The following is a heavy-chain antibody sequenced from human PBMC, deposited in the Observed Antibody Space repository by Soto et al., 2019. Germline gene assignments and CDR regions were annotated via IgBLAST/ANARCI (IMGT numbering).Heavy chain of an antibody. D-gene: IGHD3-10*02. CDR1: GFTFSTYA. CDR3: ARKMLAVGDAFDI. V-gene: IGHV3-30*04. CDR2: ISYDGSYK. J-gene: IGHJ3*02. Sequence: QVQLLESGGGVVQPGGSLRLSCAASGFTFSTYAMHWVRQAPGKDLEGVAVISYDGSYKDNADSVKGRFTVSRDNSNNTLYLHMNSLRTEDTAVNSCARKMLAVGDAFDIWGQGTLVTVSS.